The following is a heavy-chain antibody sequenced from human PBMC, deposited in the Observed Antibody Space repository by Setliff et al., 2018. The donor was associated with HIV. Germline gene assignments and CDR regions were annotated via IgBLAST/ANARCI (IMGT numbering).Heavy chain of an antibody. D-gene: IGHD3-16*01. CDR3: ARFYGSYDVGGFDI. J-gene: IGHJ3*02. CDR2: MNPDGSNT. V-gene: IGHV5-51*01. CDR1: GYSFITYW. Sequence: SLKISCKGSGYSFITYWICWVRQRPGKGLEWMGIMNPDGSNTRYSPSFQGQVTISVDESISTAYLQWSSLKASDTAFYYCARFYGSYDVGGFDIWGQGTKVTVSS.